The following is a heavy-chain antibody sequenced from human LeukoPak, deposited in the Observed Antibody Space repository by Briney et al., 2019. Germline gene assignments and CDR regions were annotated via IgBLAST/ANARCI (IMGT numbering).Heavy chain of an antibody. V-gene: IGHV4-59*01. J-gene: IGHJ2*01. CDR3: ARGDGDYVNWYFDL. Sequence: SETLSLTCTVSGASISSYYWSWIRQPPGKGLEWLGYIYYSGSTNYNPSLKSRVTISVDTSKNQFSLKLSSVTAADTAVYYCARGDGDYVNWYFDLWGRGTLVTVSS. D-gene: IGHD4-17*01. CDR1: GASISSYY. CDR2: IYYSGST.